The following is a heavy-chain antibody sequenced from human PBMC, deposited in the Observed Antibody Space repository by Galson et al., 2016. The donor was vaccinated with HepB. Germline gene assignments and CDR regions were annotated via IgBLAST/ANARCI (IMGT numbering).Heavy chain of an antibody. CDR3: AKDRWTGQLLPHGFDY. CDR2: INNSGGRT. V-gene: IGHV3-23*01. CDR1: EFTFTSYA. Sequence: SLRLSCAASEFTFTSYAMSWVRQAPGKGQEWVSSINNSGGRTRYADSVKGRFTISRDNSKNTLFLQMNSLRAEDTALYYCAKDRWTGQLLPHGFDYWGQGTLVTVSS. J-gene: IGHJ4*02. D-gene: IGHD6-6*01.